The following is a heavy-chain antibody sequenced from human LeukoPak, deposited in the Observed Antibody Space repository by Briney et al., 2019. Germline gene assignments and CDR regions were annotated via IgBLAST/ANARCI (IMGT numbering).Heavy chain of an antibody. V-gene: IGHV4-59*01. CDR1: GGSISSYY. CDR3: ARAFCVGECFVLHIFFDS. CDR2: IYYSGST. J-gene: IGHJ4*02. D-gene: IGHD2-21*01. Sequence: ASETLSLTCTVSGGSISSYYWSWIRQPPGKGLEWIGYIYYSGSTNYNPSLKSRVTISVDTSKNQFSLKLSSVTAADTAVYYCARAFCVGECFVLHIFFDSWGQGTLVTVSS.